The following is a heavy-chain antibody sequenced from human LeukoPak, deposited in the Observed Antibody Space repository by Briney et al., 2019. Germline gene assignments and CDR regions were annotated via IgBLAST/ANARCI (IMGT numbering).Heavy chain of an antibody. D-gene: IGHD5-24*01. Sequence: SETLSLTCTVSGGSISSYYWSWIRQPPGKGLEWIGSIYHSGSIYYNPSLKSRVTISVDTSKNQFSLKLSSVTAADTAVYYCARGWLQFSYFFDYWGQGTLVTVSS. J-gene: IGHJ4*02. CDR2: IYHSGSI. V-gene: IGHV4-59*12. CDR1: GGSISSYY. CDR3: ARGWLQFSYFFDY.